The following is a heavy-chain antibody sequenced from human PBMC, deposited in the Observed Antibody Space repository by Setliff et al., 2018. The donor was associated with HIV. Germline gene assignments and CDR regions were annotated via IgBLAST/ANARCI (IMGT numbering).Heavy chain of an antibody. V-gene: IGHV4-4*09. CDR1: GGSINNVY. D-gene: IGHD3-3*01. Sequence: SETLSLTCTVYGGSINNVYWSWIRQPPGKGLEWIGYISTSGSTRYNPSLKSRVTILVDTSNNQFSLRLRSVTAADTAVYYCARRFDCWSEDAFDIWAQGTVVTVSS. CDR3: ARRFDCWSEDAFDI. J-gene: IGHJ3*02. CDR2: ISTSGST.